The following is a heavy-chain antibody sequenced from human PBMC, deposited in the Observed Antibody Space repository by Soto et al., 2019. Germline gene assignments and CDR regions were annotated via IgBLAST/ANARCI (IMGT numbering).Heavy chain of an antibody. V-gene: IGHV3-21*01. D-gene: IGHD6-19*01. Sequence: GGSLRLSCAASGFTFSSYSMNWVRQAPGKGLEWVSSISSSSSYIYYADSVKGRFTISRDNAKNSLYLQMNSLRAEDTAVYYCARDRSSSGWYYYYGMDVWGQGTTVTVSS. CDR3: ARDRSSSGWYYYYGMDV. CDR1: GFTFSSYS. J-gene: IGHJ6*02. CDR2: ISSSSSYI.